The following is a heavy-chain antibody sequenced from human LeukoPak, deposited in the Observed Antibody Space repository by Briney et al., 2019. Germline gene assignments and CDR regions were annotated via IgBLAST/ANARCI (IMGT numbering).Heavy chain of an antibody. CDR1: GYSFTSYW. CDR3: ARSHQYPGSPLDY. D-gene: IGHD3-10*01. Sequence: GESLKISCKGSGYSFTSYWIGWVRQMPGKGLEWMGIIYPGGSDTRYSPSFQGQVTISADKSISTAYLQWSSLKASDTAMYYCARSHQYPGSPLDYWGQGTLVTVSS. J-gene: IGHJ4*02. V-gene: IGHV5-51*01. CDR2: IYPGGSDT.